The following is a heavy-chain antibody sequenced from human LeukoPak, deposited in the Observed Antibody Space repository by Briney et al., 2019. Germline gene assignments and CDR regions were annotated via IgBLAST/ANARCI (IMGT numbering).Heavy chain of an antibody. CDR2: IYYSGST. V-gene: IGHV4-59*01. Sequence: SETLSLTCTVSGGSISSYYWSWLRQPPGKGREWIGYIYYSGSTNYNPSLKSRVTISVDTSKNQFSLKLSSVTAADTAVYYCARGARGDAFDIWGQGTMVTVSS. J-gene: IGHJ3*02. CDR3: ARGARGDAFDI. CDR1: GGSISSYY.